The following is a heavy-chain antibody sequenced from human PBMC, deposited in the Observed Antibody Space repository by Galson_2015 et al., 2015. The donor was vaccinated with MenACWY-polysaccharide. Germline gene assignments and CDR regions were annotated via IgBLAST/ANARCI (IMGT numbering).Heavy chain of an antibody. CDR3: ARGHYGMDV. CDR1: GFTFKNYW. CDR2: IKKDGSEE. V-gene: IGHV3-7*01. J-gene: IGHJ6*02. Sequence: SLRLSCAVSGFTFKNYWMSWVRQAPGKGLEWVANIKKDGSEEHCVDFVRGRFTISRDNGRSSLYLQMNGLRAEDTAVYYCARGHYGMDVWGQGTTVIVS.